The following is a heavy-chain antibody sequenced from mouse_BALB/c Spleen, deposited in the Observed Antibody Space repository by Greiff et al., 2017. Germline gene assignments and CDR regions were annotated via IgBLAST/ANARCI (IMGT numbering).Heavy chain of an antibody. CDR2: ISYSGST. V-gene: IGHV3-2*02. CDR1: GYSITSDYA. Sequence: EVKLMESGPGLVKPSQSLSLTCTVTGYSITSDYAWNWIRQFPGNKLEWMGYISYSGSTSYNPSLTSRISITRDTSKNQFFLQLNSVTTEDTATYYCARGILYYFDYWGQGTTLTVSS. CDR3: ARGILYYFDY. J-gene: IGHJ2*01.